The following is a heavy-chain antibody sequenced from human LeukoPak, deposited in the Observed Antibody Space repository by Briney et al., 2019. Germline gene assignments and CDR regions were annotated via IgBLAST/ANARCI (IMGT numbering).Heavy chain of an antibody. CDR1: GYTFTSYG. D-gene: IGHD1-26*01. J-gene: IGHJ5*02. CDR2: ISAYNGNT. Sequence: ASVKVSXKASGYTFTSYGISWVRQAPGQGLEWMRWISAYNGNTNYAQKLQGRDTMTTDTSTSTAYMELRSLRSDDTAVYYCARDEASGSYNWFDPWGQGTLVTVSS. CDR3: ARDEASGSYNWFDP. V-gene: IGHV1-18*01.